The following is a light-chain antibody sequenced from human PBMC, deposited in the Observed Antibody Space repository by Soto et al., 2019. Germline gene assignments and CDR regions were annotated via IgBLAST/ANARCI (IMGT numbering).Light chain of an antibody. V-gene: IGLV2-14*01. J-gene: IGLJ1*01. Sequence: QSALTQPASVSGSPGQSITISCTGTSRDVGAYNYVSCYQQYPGKAPKVIIFEVSKRPSGVSNRFSGSKSAATSSLTISGLQAEDEAYYYCSSYSSSTTLVFGAGTKVTVL. CDR3: SSYSSSTTLV. CDR1: SRDVGAYNY. CDR2: EVS.